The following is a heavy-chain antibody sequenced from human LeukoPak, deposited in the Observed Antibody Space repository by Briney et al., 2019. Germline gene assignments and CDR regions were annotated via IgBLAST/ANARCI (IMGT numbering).Heavy chain of an antibody. J-gene: IGHJ6*02. D-gene: IGHD3-3*01. V-gene: IGHV4-59*01. CDR1: GGSISSYY. CDR3: ARSADPNYDFWSGFAPQYYYYYYGMDV. Sequence: SETLSLTCPVSGGSISSYYWSWIRQPPGKGLEWIGYIYYSGSTNYNPSLKSRVTISVDTSKNQFSLKLSSVTAADTAVYYCARSADPNYDFWSGFAPQYYYYYYGMDVWGQGTTVTVSS. CDR2: IYYSGST.